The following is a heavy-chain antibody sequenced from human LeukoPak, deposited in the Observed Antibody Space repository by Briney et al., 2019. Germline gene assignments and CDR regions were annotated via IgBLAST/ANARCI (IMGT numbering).Heavy chain of an antibody. CDR2: IYSSGST. CDR1: GGSIGSYY. Sequence: SETLSLTCTVSGGSIGSYYWSWIRQPAGKGLEWLGRIYSSGSTAYNPSLKSRVTMSVDTSKNQLSLRLNSVTAADTAVYYCARTEVVAATQVNWFGPWGQGTLVTVSS. D-gene: IGHD2-15*01. V-gene: IGHV4-4*07. J-gene: IGHJ5*02. CDR3: ARTEVVAATQVNWFGP.